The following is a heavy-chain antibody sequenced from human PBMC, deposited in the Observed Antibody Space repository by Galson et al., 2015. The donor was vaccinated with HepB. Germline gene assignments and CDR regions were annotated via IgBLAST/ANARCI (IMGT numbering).Heavy chain of an antibody. D-gene: IGHD6-19*01. Sequence: SLRLSCAASGFTFSNAWMSWVRQAPGKGLEWVGRIKSKTDGGTTDYAAPVKGRFTISRDDSKNTLYLQMNSLKTEVTAVYYCTTGGSGWPYAFDIWGQGTMVTVSS. CDR2: IKSKTDGGTT. J-gene: IGHJ3*02. CDR1: GFTFSNAW. V-gene: IGHV3-15*01. CDR3: TTGGSGWPYAFDI.